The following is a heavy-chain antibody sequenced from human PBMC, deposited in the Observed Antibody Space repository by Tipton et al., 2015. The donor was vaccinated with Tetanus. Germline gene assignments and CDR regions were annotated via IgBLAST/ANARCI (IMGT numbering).Heavy chain of an antibody. CDR1: GGTFSSYA. CDR2: IIPIFGTA. CDR3: ARDSCSSTSCASNAYYYYGMDV. J-gene: IGHJ6*02. V-gene: IGHV1-69*06. D-gene: IGHD2-2*01. Sequence: QLVQSGAEVKKPGSSVKVSCKASGGTFSSYAISWVRQAPGQGLEWMGGIIPIFGTAYYAQKFQGRVTITADKCTSTAYMELSSLRSEDPAVYYCARDSCSSTSCASNAYYYYGMDVWGQGATVTVSS.